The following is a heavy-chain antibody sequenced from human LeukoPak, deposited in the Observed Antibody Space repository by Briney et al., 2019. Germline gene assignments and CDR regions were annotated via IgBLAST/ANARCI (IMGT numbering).Heavy chain of an antibody. V-gene: IGHV3-23*01. D-gene: IGHD1-1*01. Sequence: TGGSLRLSCTASGFSFSTFGMIWVRPTPEKGLEWVSTINLNGRNTHYADSVRGRFTISRDNSRNTVFLQMGNLGAENTAVYYWVIDPPDWSDARTDRWGQGTRVTVSS. CDR1: GFSFSTFG. J-gene: IGHJ5*02. CDR2: INLNGRNT. CDR3: VIDPPDWSDARTDR.